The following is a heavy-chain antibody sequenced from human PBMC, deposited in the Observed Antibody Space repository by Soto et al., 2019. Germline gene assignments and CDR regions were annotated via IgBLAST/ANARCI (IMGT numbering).Heavy chain of an antibody. CDR1: GYTFTSYG. J-gene: IGHJ4*02. D-gene: IGHD2-15*01. CDR3: ARDRPSPYCSGGSCYSGGDFDY. CDR2: ISAYNGNT. Sequence: QVQLVQSGAEVKKPGASVKVSCKASGYTFTSYGISWVRQAPGQGLEWMGWISAYNGNTNYAQKLQGRVTMTTDTSTTTAYTELRSLRSDDTAVYYCARDRPSPYCSGGSCYSGGDFDYWGQGTLVTVSS. V-gene: IGHV1-18*01.